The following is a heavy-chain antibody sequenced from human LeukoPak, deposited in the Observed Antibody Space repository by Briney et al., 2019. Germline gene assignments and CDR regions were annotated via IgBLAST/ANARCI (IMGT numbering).Heavy chain of an antibody. CDR3: ASLYYDSSGRLFDY. CDR2: ISSSGSTI. D-gene: IGHD3-22*01. CDR1: GFTFSSYE. J-gene: IGHJ4*02. V-gene: IGHV3-48*03. Sequence: GGSLRLSCAASGFTFSSYEMNWVRQAPGKGLEWVSYISSSGSTIHYADSVKGRFTIPRDNAKNSLYLQMNSLRAEDTAVYYCASLYYDSSGRLFDYWGQGTLVTVSS.